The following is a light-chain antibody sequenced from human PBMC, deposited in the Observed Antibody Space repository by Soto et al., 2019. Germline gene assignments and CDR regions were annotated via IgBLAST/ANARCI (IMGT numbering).Light chain of an antibody. V-gene: IGKV3-20*01. CDR1: QSVSSSY. CDR3: QHYGGSHT. CDR2: GAS. Sequence: EIVLTQSPGTLSLSPGERATLSCRASQSVSSSYLAWYQQKPGQAPRLLIWGASSRATGIPDRFSGSGSGTVFTLTISRLEPEDFAVYYCQHYGGSHTFGQGTKVEIK. J-gene: IGKJ1*01.